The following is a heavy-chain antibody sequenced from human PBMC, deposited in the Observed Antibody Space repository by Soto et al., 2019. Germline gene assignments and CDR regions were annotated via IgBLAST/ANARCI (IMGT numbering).Heavy chain of an antibody. Sequence: QVQLVESGGGVVQPGRSLRLSCAASGFTFSSYGMHWVRQAPGKGLEWVAVIYDGSNKYYADSVKGRFTISGDNSKNTLYLQMNSRRAEDTAVYYWAKELWSGPMDVWGQGTTVTVSS. CDR2: IYDGSNK. J-gene: IGHJ6*02. CDR1: GFTFSSYG. V-gene: IGHV3-30*18. D-gene: IGHD3-3*01. CDR3: AKELWSGPMDV.